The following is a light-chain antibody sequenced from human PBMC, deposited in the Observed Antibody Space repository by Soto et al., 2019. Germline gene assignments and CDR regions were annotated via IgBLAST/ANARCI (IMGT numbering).Light chain of an antibody. J-gene: IGKJ5*01. CDR2: DVS. V-gene: IGKV3-15*01. CDR1: QGVTTT. Sequence: EIVMTQSPSALSVSPGERATLSCRAGQGVTTTFAWYQQKSGQSPRLLLYDVSIRATGVPARFSGTGSETDFTITISGLHSEDSAVYFCQQYNNWPFSFGQGTRLEIK. CDR3: QQYNNWPFS.